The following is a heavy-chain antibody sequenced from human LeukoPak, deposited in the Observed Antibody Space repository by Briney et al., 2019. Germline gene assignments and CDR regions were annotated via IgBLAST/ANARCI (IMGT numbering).Heavy chain of an antibody. CDR2: IKRDGSEK. V-gene: IGHV3-7*01. CDR1: GFTFNNYW. Sequence: GGSLRLSCAASGFTFNNYWMSWVRQAPGKGLEWVANIKRDGSEKYYVGSVKGQFTISRDNAKNSLYLQMNSLRAEDTAVYFCGRGDRGPYWGQGTLVTVSS. D-gene: IGHD3-10*01. CDR3: GRGDRGPY. J-gene: IGHJ4*02.